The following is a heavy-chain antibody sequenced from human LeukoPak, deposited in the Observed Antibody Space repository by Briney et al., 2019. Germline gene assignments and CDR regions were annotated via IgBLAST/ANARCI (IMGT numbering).Heavy chain of an antibody. J-gene: IGHJ4*02. CDR1: GFSFSNSW. V-gene: IGHV3-74*01. CDR2: INSDGTTT. Sequence: AGSLRLSCAASGFSFSNSWMHWVRQAQGKGLVWVSRINSDGTTTYCADSVKGRFTISRDNAKNTLFLQMNRLRPEDTALYYCASDPYLANFWTGYPHYWGQGTLVTVSS. D-gene: IGHD3/OR15-3a*01. CDR3: ASDPYLANFWTGYPHY.